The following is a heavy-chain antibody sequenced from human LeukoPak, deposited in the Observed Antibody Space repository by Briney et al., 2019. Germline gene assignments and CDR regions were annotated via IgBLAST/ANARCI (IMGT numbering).Heavy chain of an antibody. Sequence: GGSLRLSCAASGFTFSSYSMNWVRQAPGKGLEWVSSTSSSSSYIYYADSVKGRFTISRDNAKNSLYLQMNSLRAEGTAVYYCARDREGEGFDYWGQGTLVTVSS. V-gene: IGHV3-21*01. CDR3: ARDREGEGFDY. J-gene: IGHJ4*02. CDR1: GFTFSSYS. D-gene: IGHD3-16*01. CDR2: TSSSSSYI.